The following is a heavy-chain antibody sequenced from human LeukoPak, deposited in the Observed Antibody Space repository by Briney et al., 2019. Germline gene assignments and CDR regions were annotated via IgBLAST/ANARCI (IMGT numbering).Heavy chain of an antibody. CDR3: TRAGGFCGGDCYDN. V-gene: IGHV3-49*04. CDR1: GFTFGDYA. CDR2: ITSKAYGGTT. J-gene: IGHJ4*02. D-gene: IGHD2-21*01. Sequence: GGSLRLSCTASGFTFGDYAMTWVRQAPAKGLEWVGFITSKAYGGTTQYAASVKGRFTISRDDSKSLAYLQMNSLKIEDTAVYFCTRAGGFCGGDCYDNWGQGTLVTVSS.